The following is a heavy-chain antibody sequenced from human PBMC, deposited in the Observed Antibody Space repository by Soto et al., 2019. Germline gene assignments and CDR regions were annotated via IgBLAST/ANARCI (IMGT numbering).Heavy chain of an antibody. J-gene: IGHJ4*02. CDR2: ISFDGNAQ. V-gene: IGHV3-30*18. Sequence: QVQLVESGGGVVQPGRSLRLSCAASGFSFNRYAIHWVRQAPGKGLEWVAVISFDGNAQYYADSVKGRFTISRDNSKNTLYLQMNSLRAEDTAVYYCAKARLGDGYNWGYWGQGTLVTVSS. CDR3: AKARLGDGYNWGY. D-gene: IGHD1-1*01. CDR1: GFSFNRYA.